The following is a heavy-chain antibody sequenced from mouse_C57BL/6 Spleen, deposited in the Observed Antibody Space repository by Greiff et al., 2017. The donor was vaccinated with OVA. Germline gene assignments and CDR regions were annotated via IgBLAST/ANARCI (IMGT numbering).Heavy chain of an antibody. V-gene: IGHV1-53*01. CDR3: ARGDYYGSSGYDAMDY. D-gene: IGHD1-1*01. J-gene: IGHJ4*01. CDR1: GYTFTSYW. Sequence: QVQLQQPGTELVKPGASVKLSCKASGYTFTSYWMHWVKQRPGQGLEWIGNINPSNGGTNYNEKFKSKATLTVDKSSSTAYMQLSSLTSEDSAVYYCARGDYYGSSGYDAMDYWGQGTSVTVSS. CDR2: INPSNGGT.